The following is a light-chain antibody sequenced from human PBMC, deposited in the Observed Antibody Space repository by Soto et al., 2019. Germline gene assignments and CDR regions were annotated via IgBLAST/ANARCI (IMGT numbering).Light chain of an antibody. CDR1: SSDVGSHNL. J-gene: IGLJ7*01. Sequence: QSALTQPASVSGSPGQSITISCTGTSSDVGSHNLVSWYQQHPGQAPKLMIYEVSKRPFGVSARFSAYKSGNTASLTISGLQAEDEADYYCCSYGGSKAVFGGGTQLTVL. CDR3: CSYGGSKAV. V-gene: IGLV2-23*02. CDR2: EVS.